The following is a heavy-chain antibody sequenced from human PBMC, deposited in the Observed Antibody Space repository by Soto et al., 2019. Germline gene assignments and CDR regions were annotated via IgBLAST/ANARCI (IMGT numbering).Heavy chain of an antibody. Sequence: SETLSLTCTVSGYSISSGYYWGWIRQPPGKGLEWIGSIYHSGSTYYNPSLKSRVTISVDTSKNQFSLKLSSVTAADTAVYYCARAGTIADAFDIWGQGTMVTVSS. CDR1: GYSISSGYY. CDR3: ARAGTIADAFDI. J-gene: IGHJ3*02. D-gene: IGHD1-1*01. V-gene: IGHV4-38-2*02. CDR2: IYHSGST.